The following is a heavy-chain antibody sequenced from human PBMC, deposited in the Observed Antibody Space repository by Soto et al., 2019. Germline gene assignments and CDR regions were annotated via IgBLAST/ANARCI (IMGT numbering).Heavy chain of an antibody. D-gene: IGHD3-22*01. CDR1: GGTFSSYT. J-gene: IGHJ4*02. Sequence: QVQLVQSGAEVKKPGSSVKVSCKASGGTFSSYTISWVRQAPGQGLEWMGRIIPILGIANYAQKFQGRVTITADKSTSTAYMELSSLRSEDMAVYYCARGLPYYYDSSGYYYFDYWGQGTLVTVSS. CDR2: IIPILGIA. V-gene: IGHV1-69*02. CDR3: ARGLPYYYDSSGYYYFDY.